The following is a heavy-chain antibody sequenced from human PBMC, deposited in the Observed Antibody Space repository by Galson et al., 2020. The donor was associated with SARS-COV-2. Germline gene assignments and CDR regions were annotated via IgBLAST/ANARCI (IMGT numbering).Heavy chain of an antibody. Sequence: SGPTLVKPTQTLTLTCTFSGFSLSTSGMRVSWIRQPPGKALEWLARIDWDDDKFYSTSLKTRLTISKDTSKNQVVLTMTNMDPVDTATYYCARTYYDILTGYSRAFDIWGQGTMVTVSS. CDR3: ARTYYDILTGYSRAFDI. CDR2: IDWDDDK. D-gene: IGHD3-9*01. J-gene: IGHJ3*02. V-gene: IGHV2-70*04. CDR1: GFSLSTSGMR.